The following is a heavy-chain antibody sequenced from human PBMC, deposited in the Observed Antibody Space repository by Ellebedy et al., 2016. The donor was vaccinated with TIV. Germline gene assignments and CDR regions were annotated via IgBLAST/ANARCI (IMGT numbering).Heavy chain of an antibody. D-gene: IGHD2-2*01. Sequence: ASVKVSXXASGYTFTSYDINWVRQATGQGLEWMGWMNPNSGNTGYAQKFQGRVTMTRDTSISTAYMELSSLTSEDTAVYYCARGMYQLLPDDSWGQGTLVIVSS. CDR2: MNPNSGNT. CDR1: GYTFTSYD. CDR3: ARGMYQLLPDDS. J-gene: IGHJ4*02. V-gene: IGHV1-8*01.